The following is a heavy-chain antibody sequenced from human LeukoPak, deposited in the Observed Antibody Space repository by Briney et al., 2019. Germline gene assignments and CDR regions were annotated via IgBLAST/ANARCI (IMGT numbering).Heavy chain of an antibody. D-gene: IGHD6-6*01. V-gene: IGHV1-18*01. Sequence: ASVKVSCKASGYRFNNYGINWVRQAPGQGLEWMGWISVYKGNTNYAQKFQGRVTMTTDTSTSTVYMELSSLRSEDTAVYSCARGEYSSPRSAFDIWGQGTMVTVSS. CDR2: ISVYKGNT. CDR3: ARGEYSSPRSAFDI. J-gene: IGHJ3*02. CDR1: GYRFNNYG.